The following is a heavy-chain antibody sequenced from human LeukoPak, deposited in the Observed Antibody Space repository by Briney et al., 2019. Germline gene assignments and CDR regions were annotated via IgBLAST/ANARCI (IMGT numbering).Heavy chain of an antibody. D-gene: IGHD2-2*01. CDR2: IIPIFGTA. J-gene: IGHJ6*03. V-gene: IGHV1-69*13. Sequence: SVKVSCKASGGTFSSYAISWVRQATGQGLEWMGGIIPIFGTANYAQKFQGRVTITADESTSTAYMELSSLRSEDTAVYYCARGGVVVPAAIWYYYYMDVWGKGTTVTVSS. CDR1: GGTFSSYA. CDR3: ARGGVVVPAAIWYYYYMDV.